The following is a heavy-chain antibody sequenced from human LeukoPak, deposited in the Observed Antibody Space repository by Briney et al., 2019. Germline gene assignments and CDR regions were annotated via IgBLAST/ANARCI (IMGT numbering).Heavy chain of an antibody. CDR1: GGSIRSGGYY. V-gene: IGHV4-31*03. Sequence: SETLSLTCTVSGGSIRSGGYYWSWIRQHPGKGLEWIGFIYYSGSTYYNPSLESRVTVSIDTSKNQFSLKLSSVTAADTAVYYCARDSRGGSYDYFDYWGQGTLVTVSS. D-gene: IGHD1-26*01. J-gene: IGHJ4*02. CDR3: ARDSRGGSYDYFDY. CDR2: IYYSGST.